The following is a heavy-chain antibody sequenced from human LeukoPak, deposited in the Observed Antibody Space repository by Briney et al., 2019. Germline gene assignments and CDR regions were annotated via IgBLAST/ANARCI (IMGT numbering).Heavy chain of an antibody. Sequence: RPGGSLRLSCAASGFTFSNSWMHWVRQAPGKGLVWVSCINGDGTMPTYADSVKGRFTISRDNAKNTLYLQMNSLRAEDTAVYYCASHIVVVTAIPFDYWGQGTLVTVSS. CDR3: ASHIVVVTAIPFDY. CDR1: GFTFSNSW. V-gene: IGHV3-74*01. CDR2: INGDGTMP. J-gene: IGHJ4*02. D-gene: IGHD2-21*02.